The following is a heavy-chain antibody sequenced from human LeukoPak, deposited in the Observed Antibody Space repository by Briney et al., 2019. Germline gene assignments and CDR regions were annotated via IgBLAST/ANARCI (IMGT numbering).Heavy chain of an antibody. CDR2: ISSSGSTI. D-gene: IGHD6-19*01. CDR3: AKDIPYTSVPGAFDI. CDR1: GFTFSDYY. J-gene: IGHJ3*02. Sequence: GGSLRLSCAASGFTFSDYYMSWIRQAPGKELEWVSYISSSGSTIYYADSVKGRFTISRDNAKNSLYLQMNSLRAEDTAVYYCAKDIPYTSVPGAFDIWGQGTMVTVSS. V-gene: IGHV3-11*01.